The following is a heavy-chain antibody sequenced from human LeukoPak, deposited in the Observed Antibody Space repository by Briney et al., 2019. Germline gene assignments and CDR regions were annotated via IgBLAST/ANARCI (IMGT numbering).Heavy chain of an antibody. CDR1: GGSISSGSYY. J-gene: IGHJ4*02. D-gene: IGHD3-10*01. CDR2: IYTSGST. V-gene: IGHV4-61*02. Sequence: PSETLSLTCTVSGGSISSGSYYWSWIRQPAGKGLEWIGRIYTSGSTNYNPSLKSRVTISVDTSKNQFSLKLSSVTAADTAVYYCARGPGFWYGSGSYVVGYDYWGQGTLVTVSS. CDR3: ARGPGFWYGSGSYVVGYDY.